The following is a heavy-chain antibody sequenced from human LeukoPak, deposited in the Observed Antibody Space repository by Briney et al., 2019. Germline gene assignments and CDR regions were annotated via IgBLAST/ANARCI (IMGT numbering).Heavy chain of an antibody. CDR2: IYYSGST. V-gene: IGHV4-39*01. D-gene: IGHD6-13*01. J-gene: IGHJ4*02. CDR1: GGSISSKNW. Sequence: SETLSLTCAVSGGSISSKNWWIWVRQPPEKGLEWIGSIYYSGSTYYNPSLESRLTISLDASKNQFSLKLSSVTAADTAVYYCARHLPTIAASDYWGQGTLVTVSS. CDR3: ARHLPTIAASDY.